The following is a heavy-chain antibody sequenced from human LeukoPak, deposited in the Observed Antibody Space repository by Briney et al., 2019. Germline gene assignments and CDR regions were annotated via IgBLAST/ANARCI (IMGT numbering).Heavy chain of an antibody. V-gene: IGHV3-23*01. CDR2: ITGSGGNT. CDR1: GFTVSSNY. Sequence: GGSLRLSCAASGFTVSSNYMSWVRQAPGKGLEWVSVITGSGGNTYYADSVKGRFTISKDNSKNTVYLQMSSLRVDDTAVYYCAKAASSSWPSYYYGMDVWGQGTTVTVSS. CDR3: AKAASSSWPSYYYGMDV. J-gene: IGHJ6*02. D-gene: IGHD6-13*01.